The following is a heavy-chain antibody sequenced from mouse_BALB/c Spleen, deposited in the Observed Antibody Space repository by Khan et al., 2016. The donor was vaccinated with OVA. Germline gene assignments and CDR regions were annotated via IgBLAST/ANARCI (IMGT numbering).Heavy chain of an antibody. J-gene: IGHJ3*01. Sequence: QVQLKESGPGLVAPSQSLSITCTVSGFSLTSYGVHWVRQPPGKGLEWLGIIWAGGSTNYNSALMSRLSISKDNSKSQIFLKMNSLQTDDTAMYSCARDTTATTYWGQGTLVTVSA. V-gene: IGHV2-9*02. CDR2: IWAGGST. CDR3: ARDTTATTY. D-gene: IGHD1-2*01. CDR1: GFSLTSYG.